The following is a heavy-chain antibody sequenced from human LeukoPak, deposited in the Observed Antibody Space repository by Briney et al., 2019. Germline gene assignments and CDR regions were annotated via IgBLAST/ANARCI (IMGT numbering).Heavy chain of an antibody. D-gene: IGHD3-22*01. V-gene: IGHV4-61*02. CDR2: IYNSWTT. Sequence: SETLSLTCTVSGDSVSSGSNYWSWIRQPAGKGLEWIGRIYNSWTTNYNPSLKSRVTIPVDTSKNQFSLKLSSVTAADTAVYYCAASYYYDSSGYYGYWGQGTLVTVSS. CDR1: GDSVSSGSNY. J-gene: IGHJ4*02. CDR3: AASYYYDSSGYYGY.